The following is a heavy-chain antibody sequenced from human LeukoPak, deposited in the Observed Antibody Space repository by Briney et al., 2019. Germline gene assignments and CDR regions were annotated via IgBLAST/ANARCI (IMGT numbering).Heavy chain of an antibody. CDR2: IWYDGSNK. Sequence: GGSLRLSCAASGFTLSSYGMHWVRQAPGKGLEWVAVIWYDGSNKYYADSVKGRFTISRDNSKNTLYLQMNSLRAEDTAVYYCARESYYYDSSGYYYGHFDYWGQGTLVTVSS. D-gene: IGHD3-22*01. J-gene: IGHJ4*02. CDR3: ARESYYYDSSGYYYGHFDY. CDR1: GFTLSSYG. V-gene: IGHV3-33*01.